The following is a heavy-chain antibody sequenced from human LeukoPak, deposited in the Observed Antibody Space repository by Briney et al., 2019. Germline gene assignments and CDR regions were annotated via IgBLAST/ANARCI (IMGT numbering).Heavy chain of an antibody. Sequence: PSETLSLTCAGYGGSFSGYYWSWLRQPPGKGLEGIGEINHSGSTNDNPSLNARVTISVDTSKNQFSLKLSSVTAADTAVYYCARVKYYDFWSGYSYWFDPWGQGTLVTVSS. V-gene: IGHV4-34*01. D-gene: IGHD3-3*01. CDR2: INHSGST. CDR3: ARVKYYDFWSGYSYWFDP. J-gene: IGHJ5*02. CDR1: GGSFSGYY.